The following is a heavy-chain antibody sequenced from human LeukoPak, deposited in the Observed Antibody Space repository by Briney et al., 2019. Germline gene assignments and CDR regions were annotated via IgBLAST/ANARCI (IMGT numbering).Heavy chain of an antibody. Sequence: GGSLRLSCAASGFTFSNYWMHWVRQAPGKGLVWVSRINEGGSVTDYADSVKGLFTISRDNAKNTLYLEMNSLRAEDTAVYYCSRDLRGRDDYWGQGTLVSVSS. CDR3: SRDLRGRDDY. J-gene: IGHJ4*02. V-gene: IGHV3-74*01. CDR2: INEGGSVT. D-gene: IGHD5-24*01. CDR1: GFTFSNYW.